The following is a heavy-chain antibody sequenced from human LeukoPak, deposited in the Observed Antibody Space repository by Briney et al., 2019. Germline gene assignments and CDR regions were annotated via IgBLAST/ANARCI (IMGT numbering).Heavy chain of an antibody. CDR2: MKPNSDST. Sequence: ASVTLCCAASGYTFTIYDINWGRHATGQGRGWVGWMKPNSDSTGYAQKFQGRLTMNRTASISTAYMELSSLRSEHTAVSYCARSPVHDGGMDVWGQGTTVTVSS. V-gene: IGHV1-8*01. CDR3: ARSPVHDGGMDV. J-gene: IGHJ6*02. CDR1: GYTFTIYD. D-gene: IGHD3-3*01.